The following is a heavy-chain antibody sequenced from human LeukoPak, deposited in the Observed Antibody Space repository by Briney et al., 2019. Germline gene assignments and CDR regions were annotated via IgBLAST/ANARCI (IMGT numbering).Heavy chain of an antibody. Sequence: PGGSLRLSCAASGFTVSSNYMSWVRQAPGKGLEWVSVIYSGGSTYYADSVKGRFTISRDNSKNTLYLQMNSLRAEDTAVYYCARAGTGFSRLLDYWGQGTLVTVSS. D-gene: IGHD1-1*01. CDR1: GFTVSSNY. V-gene: IGHV3-53*01. CDR2: IYSGGST. CDR3: ARAGTGFSRLLDY. J-gene: IGHJ4*02.